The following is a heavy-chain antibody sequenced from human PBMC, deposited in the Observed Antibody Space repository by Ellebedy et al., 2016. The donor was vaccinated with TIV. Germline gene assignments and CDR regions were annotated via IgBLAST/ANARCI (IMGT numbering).Heavy chain of an antibody. J-gene: IGHJ4*02. CDR2: INSDGSST. Sequence: PGGSLRLSCAASGFTFSSYWMPWVRQAPGKGLVWVSRINSDGSSTSYADSVKGRFTISRDNAKNTLYLQMNSLRAEDTAVYYCASGSSIAAPSGGWGQGTLVTVSS. CDR1: GFTFSSYW. V-gene: IGHV3-74*01. CDR3: ASGSSIAAPSGG. D-gene: IGHD6-6*01.